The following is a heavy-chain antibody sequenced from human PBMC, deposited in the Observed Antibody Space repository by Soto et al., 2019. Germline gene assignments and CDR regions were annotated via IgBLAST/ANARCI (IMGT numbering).Heavy chain of an antibody. J-gene: IGHJ5*02. D-gene: IGHD3-10*01. Sequence: QVQLVQSGAEVKKPGASVKVSCKASGYTFTGYYMHWVRQAPGQGLEWMGWINPNSGGTNYAQKFQGWVTMTRDTSISTVYMELSRLRSDDTAVYYCARDSYGSVPGGNWFDPWGQGTLVTVSS. CDR2: INPNSGGT. CDR3: ARDSYGSVPGGNWFDP. CDR1: GYTFTGYY. V-gene: IGHV1-2*04.